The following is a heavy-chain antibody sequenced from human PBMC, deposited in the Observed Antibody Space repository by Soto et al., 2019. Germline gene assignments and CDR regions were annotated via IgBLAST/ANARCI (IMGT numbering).Heavy chain of an antibody. D-gene: IGHD3-22*01. Sequence: PSETLSLTCAVYGGSFSGYYWSWLRQPPGKGLEWIGEINHSGSTNYNPSLKSRVTISVDTSKNQFSLKLSSVTAADTAVYYCASSYYYASSGYLYYYYGMDVWGQGTTVTVSS. CDR3: ASSYYYASSGYLYYYYGMDV. J-gene: IGHJ6*02. CDR1: GGSFSGYY. V-gene: IGHV4-34*01. CDR2: INHSGST.